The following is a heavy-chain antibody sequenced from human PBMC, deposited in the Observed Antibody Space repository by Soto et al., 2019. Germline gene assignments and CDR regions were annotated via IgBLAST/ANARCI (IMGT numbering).Heavy chain of an antibody. D-gene: IGHD3-22*01. CDR3: VKGEYYYDSSGYYPFDY. J-gene: IGHJ4*02. CDR2: IHGGGNSA. CDR1: GFTFSGYA. Sequence: PGGSLRLSCAASGFTFSGYAMSWVRQAPGKGLEWVSVIHGGGNSAYYADSVKGRFTISRDNSKNTQYLQMSSLRADDTAVYYCVKGEYYYDSSGYYPFDYWGQGTLVTVSS. V-gene: IGHV3-23*01.